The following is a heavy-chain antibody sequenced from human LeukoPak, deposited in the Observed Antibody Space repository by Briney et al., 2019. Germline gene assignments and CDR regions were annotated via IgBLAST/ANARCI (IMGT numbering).Heavy chain of an antibody. J-gene: IGHJ4*02. V-gene: IGHV2-5*02. CDR1: GFSLSTRGAG. Sequence: SGPTLVKPTQTLTLTCTFSGFSLSTRGAGVGWIRQPPGKALEWLALIHWDDDKRYSPSLKSRLTITQDPSKNQAVLTMTNMDPVNTATYYCAHTPGYSYGYVLDYWGQGTLVTVYS. CDR2: IHWDDDK. CDR3: AHTPGYSYGYVLDY. D-gene: IGHD5-18*01.